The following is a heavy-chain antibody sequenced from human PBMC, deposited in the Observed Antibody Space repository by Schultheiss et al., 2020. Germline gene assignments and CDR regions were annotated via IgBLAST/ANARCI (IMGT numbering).Heavy chain of an antibody. Sequence: SETLSLTCTVSGGSVSSGSYYWSWIRQPPGKGLEWIGYIYYSGSTYYNPSLKSRVTISVDTSKNQFSLKLSSVTAADTAVYYCATGLGYFDYWGQGTLVTVSS. CDR2: IYYSGST. CDR1: GGSVSSGSYY. J-gene: IGHJ4*02. V-gene: IGHV4-61*01. CDR3: ATGLGYFDY. D-gene: IGHD3-10*01.